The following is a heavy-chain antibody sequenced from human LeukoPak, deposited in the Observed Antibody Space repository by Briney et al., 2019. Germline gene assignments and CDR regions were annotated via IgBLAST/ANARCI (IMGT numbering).Heavy chain of an antibody. CDR3: ARPYHDFWSGFSSAYDAVDI. Sequence: ASVKVSCKASGYTFTSYGISWVRQAPGQGLEWMGWISAYNGNTNYAQKLQGRVTMTTDTSTSTAYMELRSLRSDDTAVYYCARPYHDFWSGFSSAYDAVDIWGQGTRVTVSS. V-gene: IGHV1-18*01. CDR2: ISAYNGNT. CDR1: GYTFTSYG. D-gene: IGHD3-3*01. J-gene: IGHJ3*02.